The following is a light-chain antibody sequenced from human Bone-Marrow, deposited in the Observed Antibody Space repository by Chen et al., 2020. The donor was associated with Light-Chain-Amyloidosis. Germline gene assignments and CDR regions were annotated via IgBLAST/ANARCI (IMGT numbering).Light chain of an antibody. CDR3: QVWDRSSDRPV. CDR1: NIGSTS. V-gene: IGLV3-21*02. CDR2: DDS. J-gene: IGLJ3*02. Sequence: SYVLTQPSSVSVAPGQTATIARGGNNIGSTSVQWYQQTPGQAPLLVVYDDSVRPSGIPERLTGCNSGNTATLTMSRVAAGDEAEYSCQVWDRSSDRPVFGGGTKLTVL.